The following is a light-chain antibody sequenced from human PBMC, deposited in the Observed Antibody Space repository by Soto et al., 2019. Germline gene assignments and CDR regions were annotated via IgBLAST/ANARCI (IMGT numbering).Light chain of an antibody. CDR3: QTWSTDLRV. Sequence: QSVLTKPPSASASLGASVKLTCTLSSGHNSYAIAWHQQQPEKGPRYLMKLNSDGSHSKGDGIPDRFSGSSSGAERYLTISSLQSEDEADYYCQTWSTDLRVFGGGTQLTVL. J-gene: IGLJ3*02. CDR2: LNSDGSH. CDR1: SGHNSYA. V-gene: IGLV4-69*01.